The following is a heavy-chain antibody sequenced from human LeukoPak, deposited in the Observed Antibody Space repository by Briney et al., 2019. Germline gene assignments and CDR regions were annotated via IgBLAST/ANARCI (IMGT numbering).Heavy chain of an antibody. CDR1: GYTFTRYY. CDR2: INPNSGGT. Sequence: ASLKVSCKASGYTFTRYYMPWVPQAPGQRLEGMGWINPNSGGTNYAQKFQGRVTMTRDTSISTAYMELSRLRSDDTAVYYCARDPEVATMYWGQGTLVTVSS. V-gene: IGHV1-2*02. D-gene: IGHD5-12*01. J-gene: IGHJ4*02. CDR3: ARDPEVATMY.